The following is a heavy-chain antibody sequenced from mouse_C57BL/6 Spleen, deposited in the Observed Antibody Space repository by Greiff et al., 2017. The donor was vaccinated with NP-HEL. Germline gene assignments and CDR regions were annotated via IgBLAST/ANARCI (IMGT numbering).Heavy chain of an antibody. CDR1: GFNIKNTY. Sequence: VQLQQSVAELVRPGASVKLSCTASGFNIKNTYMHWVKQRPEQGLEWIGRIDPANGNTKYAPKFQGKATITADTSSNTAYLQLSSLTSEDTAIYYCARPHYYGSSLWYFDVWGTGTTVTVSS. J-gene: IGHJ1*03. CDR3: ARPHYYGSSLWYFDV. CDR2: IDPANGNT. V-gene: IGHV14-3*01. D-gene: IGHD1-1*01.